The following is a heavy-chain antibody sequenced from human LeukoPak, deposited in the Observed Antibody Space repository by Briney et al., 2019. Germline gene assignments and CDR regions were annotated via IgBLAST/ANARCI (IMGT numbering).Heavy chain of an antibody. CDR3: ARDSSGYWYYFDY. J-gene: IGHJ4*02. D-gene: IGHD3-22*01. CDR2: IYHSGST. V-gene: IGHV4-30-2*01. CDR1: GGSISSGGYS. Sequence: SETLSLTCTVSGGSISSGGYSWSWIRQPPGKGLEWIGYIYHSGSTYYNPSLKSRVTISVDRSKNQFSLKLSSVTAADTAVYYCARDSSGYWYYFDYWGQGTLVTVSS.